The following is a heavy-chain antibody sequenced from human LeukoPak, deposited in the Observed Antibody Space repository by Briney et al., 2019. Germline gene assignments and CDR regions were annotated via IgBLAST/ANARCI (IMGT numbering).Heavy chain of an antibody. D-gene: IGHD2-8*01. Sequence: SETLSLTCAVSGGSISSYYWSWIRQPPGKGLEWIGRIYTSGSTNYNPSLKRRLTMSVDTSKNQCSLKLSSVTAADTAVYYCAREEAPSGLIVYGVFGWFDPWGQGTLVTVSS. J-gene: IGHJ5*02. CDR3: AREEAPSGLIVYGVFGWFDP. CDR1: GGSISSYY. CDR2: IYTSGST. V-gene: IGHV4-4*07.